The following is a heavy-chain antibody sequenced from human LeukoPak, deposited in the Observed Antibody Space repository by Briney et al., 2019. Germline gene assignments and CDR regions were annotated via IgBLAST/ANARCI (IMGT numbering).Heavy chain of an antibody. D-gene: IGHD4-11*01. CDR3: AREGSRTVYYYYYYMDV. J-gene: IGHJ6*03. Sequence: SGGSLRLSCAASGFTFSSYAMSWVRQAPGKGLEWVSAISGSGGSTYYADSVKGRFTISRDNSKNTLYLQMNSLRAEDTAVYYCAREGSRTVYYYYYYMDVWGKGTTATVSS. CDR1: GFTFSSYA. CDR2: ISGSGGST. V-gene: IGHV3-23*01.